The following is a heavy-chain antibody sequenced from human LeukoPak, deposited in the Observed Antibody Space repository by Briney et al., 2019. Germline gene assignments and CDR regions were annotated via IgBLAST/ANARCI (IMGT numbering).Heavy chain of an antibody. D-gene: IGHD6-25*01. V-gene: IGHV3-23*01. CDR2: VTGCGGST. Sequence: PGGSLRLSCAASGFTFSSYALSWVRQAPGKGLEWVSAVTGCGGSTYYADSVKGRFTISRDNSRDSLYLQMNSLRAEDTAVYYCTKDLEQRHAQWGRGTPVTVSS. CDR1: GFTFSSYA. CDR3: TKDLEQRHAQ. J-gene: IGHJ2*01.